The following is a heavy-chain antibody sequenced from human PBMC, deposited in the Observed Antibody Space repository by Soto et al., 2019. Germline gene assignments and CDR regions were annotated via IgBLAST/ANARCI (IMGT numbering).Heavy chain of an antibody. CDR2: INSDGSST. Sequence: LRLSCAASGFTFSSYWMHWVRQAPGKGLVWVSRINSDGSSTSYADSVKGRFTISRDNAKNTLYLQMNSLRAEDTAVYYCARGLEYSSSWYLYYYYGMDVWGQGTTVTVSS. CDR1: GFTFSSYW. J-gene: IGHJ6*02. V-gene: IGHV3-74*01. CDR3: ARGLEYSSSWYLYYYYGMDV. D-gene: IGHD6-13*01.